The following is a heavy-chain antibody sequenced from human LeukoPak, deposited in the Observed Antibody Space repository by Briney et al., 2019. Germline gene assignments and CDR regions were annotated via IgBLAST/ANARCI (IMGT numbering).Heavy chain of an antibody. V-gene: IGHV4-61*02. CDR3: ARGRYCSSTSCYTGYYYYYYMDV. J-gene: IGHJ6*03. CDR2: IYTSGST. CDR1: GGSISSGNYY. Sequence: SQTLSLTCTVSGGSISSGNYYWSWIRQPAGKGLKWIGRIYTSGSTCYNPSLKSRVTISVDTSKNQFSLKLSSVTAADTAVYYCARGRYCSSTSCYTGYYYYYYMDVWGKGTTVTVSS. D-gene: IGHD2-2*02.